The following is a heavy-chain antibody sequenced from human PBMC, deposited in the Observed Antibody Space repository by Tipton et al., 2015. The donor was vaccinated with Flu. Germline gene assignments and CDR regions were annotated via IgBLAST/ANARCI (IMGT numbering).Heavy chain of an antibody. CDR2: ISGDGRST. D-gene: IGHD6-13*01. J-gene: IGHJ1*01. CDR3: ASQHPNPDSSSVAAVQP. V-gene: IGHV3-74*01. Sequence: GSLRLSCVASEFTFSIYWMHWVRQAPGKGLVWVSRISGDGRSTSYADSVKGRFTISRDNAKNTLYLQMNSLRAEDTAVYYCASQHPNPDSSSVAAVQPWGQGTLVPVSS. CDR1: EFTFSIYW.